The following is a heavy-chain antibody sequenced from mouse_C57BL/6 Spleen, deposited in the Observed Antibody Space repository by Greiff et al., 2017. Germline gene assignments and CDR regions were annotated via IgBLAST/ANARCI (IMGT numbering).Heavy chain of an antibody. Sequence: EVQLQQSGPELVKPGASVKISCKASGYSFTGYYMNWVKQSPEKSLEWIGEINPSTGGTTYNQKFKAKATLTVDKSSSTAYMQLKSLTSEDSAVYYCARGAYGGFAYWGQGTLVTVSA. CDR3: ARGAYGGFAY. V-gene: IGHV1-42*01. CDR1: GYSFTGYY. CDR2: INPSTGGT. J-gene: IGHJ3*01. D-gene: IGHD6-5*01.